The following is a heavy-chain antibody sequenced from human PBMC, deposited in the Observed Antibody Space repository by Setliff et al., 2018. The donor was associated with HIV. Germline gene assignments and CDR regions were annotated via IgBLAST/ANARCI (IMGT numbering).Heavy chain of an antibody. J-gene: IGHJ6*03. D-gene: IGHD2-2*01. CDR3: ARATPFVVVPAAPNYYYYMDV. V-gene: IGHV4-34*01. CDR1: GGSFSGYY. Sequence: NPSETLSLTCAVYGGSFSGYYWGWIRQPPGKGLEWIGEIHHSGITNYNPSRKSRVTISIDTSKNQFSLKLSSVTAADTAVYSCARATPFVVVPAAPNYYYYMDVWGKGTTVTVSS. CDR2: IHHSGIT.